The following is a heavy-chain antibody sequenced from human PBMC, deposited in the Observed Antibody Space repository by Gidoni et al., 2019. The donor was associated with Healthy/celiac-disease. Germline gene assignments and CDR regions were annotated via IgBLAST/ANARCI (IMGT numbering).Heavy chain of an antibody. CDR2: INHSGST. J-gene: IGHJ4*02. CDR3: ARGAAFIAARRGRLDY. Sequence: QVQLQQWGAGLLKPSETLSLTCAVYGGSFSGYYWSWIRQPPGKGLEWIGEINHSGSTNYNPSLKSRVTISVDTSKNQFSLKLSSVTAADTAVYYCARGAAFIAARRGRLDYWGQGTLVTVSS. V-gene: IGHV4-34*01. CDR1: GGSFSGYY. D-gene: IGHD6-6*01.